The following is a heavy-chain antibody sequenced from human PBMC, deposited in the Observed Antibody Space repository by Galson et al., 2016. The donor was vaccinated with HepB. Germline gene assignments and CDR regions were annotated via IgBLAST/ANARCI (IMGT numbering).Heavy chain of an antibody. V-gene: IGHV3-9*01. Sequence: SLRLSCAASGLTFEDYGLNWVRQAPGKGLEWVSTISWNSGAKAYADSVKGRFIVSRDNSSSLFYLQMNSLRVEDTAVYYCARDPASNDYIWGWDVWGQGTTVIVS. J-gene: IGHJ6*02. CDR2: ISWNSGAK. D-gene: IGHD3-16*01. CDR3: ARDPASNDYIWGWDV. CDR1: GLTFEDYG.